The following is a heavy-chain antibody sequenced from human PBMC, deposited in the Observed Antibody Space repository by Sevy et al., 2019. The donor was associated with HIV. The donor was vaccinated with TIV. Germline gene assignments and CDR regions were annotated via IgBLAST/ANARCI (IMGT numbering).Heavy chain of an antibody. Sequence: GGSLRLSCEVSGFTFSNFWMTWVRQSTGKGLEWVAYINQDERHINLLDSVRGRFTISRDNAKNSLYLQMDSLSAEDTAIYYCARDPDWGALDRWGQGTLVTVSS. D-gene: IGHD7-27*01. CDR3: ARDPDWGALDR. V-gene: IGHV3-7*01. J-gene: IGHJ5*02. CDR1: GFTFSNFW. CDR2: INQDERHI.